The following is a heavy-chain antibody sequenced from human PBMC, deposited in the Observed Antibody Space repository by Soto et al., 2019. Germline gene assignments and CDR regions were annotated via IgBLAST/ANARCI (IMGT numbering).Heavy chain of an antibody. CDR1: GFTFSSYD. CDR2: IGTAGDP. J-gene: IGHJ6*02. CDR3: ASARRHCSSTSCYRGSYYYGMDV. Sequence: VGSLRLSCAASGFTFSSYDMHWVRQATGKGLEWVSAIGTAGDPYYPGSVKGRFTISRENAKNSLYLQMNSLRAGDTAVYYCASARRHCSSTSCYRGSYYYGMDVWGQGTTVTVSS. D-gene: IGHD2-2*01. V-gene: IGHV3-13*05.